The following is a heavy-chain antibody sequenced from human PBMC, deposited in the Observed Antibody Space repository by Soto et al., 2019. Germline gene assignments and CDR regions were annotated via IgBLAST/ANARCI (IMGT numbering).Heavy chain of an antibody. CDR3: AKGAMDSSDY. J-gene: IGHJ4*02. Sequence: EVQLLESGGGLVQPGGSLRLSCAASGFTFSSYAMRWVRQAPGKGLEWVSTISGSGGTTYFGDSVKGRFTISRDNSQNTLYLQMNSLGAEDTAVYYCAKGAMDSSDYWGQGTLVTVSS. CDR2: ISGSGGTT. D-gene: IGHD6-6*01. CDR1: GFTFSSYA. V-gene: IGHV3-23*01.